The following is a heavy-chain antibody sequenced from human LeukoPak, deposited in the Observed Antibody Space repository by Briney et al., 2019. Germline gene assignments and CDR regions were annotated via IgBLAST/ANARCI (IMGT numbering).Heavy chain of an antibody. CDR1: GFPFRSYA. D-gene: IGHD1-26*01. CDR2: VRNKANSYIT. J-gene: IGHJ2*01. CDR3: GRIRGSYLHWYFDL. V-gene: IGHV3-72*01. Sequence: GGSLRLSCAASGFPFRSYAMSWVRQAPGKGLEWVGRVRNKANSYITMYAASVKGRFTISRNDSENSLYLQMNSLKTEDTAVYYCGRIRGSYLHWYFDLWGRGTLVTVSS.